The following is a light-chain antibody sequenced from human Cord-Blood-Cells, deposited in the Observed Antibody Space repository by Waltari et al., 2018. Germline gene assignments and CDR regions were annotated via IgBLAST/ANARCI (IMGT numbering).Light chain of an antibody. J-gene: IGKJ1*01. CDR2: LGS. CDR3: MQALQTPRT. CDR1: QSLLHSNGYNY. V-gene: IGKV2-28*01. Sequence: DIVMTQSPLSLPVTPGEPASISCRSSQSLLHSNGYNYLDWDLQKPGQSPHLLIYLGSNRASGVPDRFSGSGSGTDFTLKISRVEAEDVGVYYCMQALQTPRTFGQGTKVEIK.